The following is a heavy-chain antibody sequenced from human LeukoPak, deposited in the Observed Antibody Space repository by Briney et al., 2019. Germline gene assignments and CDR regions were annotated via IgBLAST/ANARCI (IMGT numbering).Heavy chain of an antibody. CDR2: IIPIFGKP. V-gene: IGHV1-69*01. D-gene: IGHD6-19*01. Sequence: ASVKVSCRASGGTFSRYVIHWVRQAPGQGLEWMGGIIPIFGKPKYAEKFQGRVTITADASTSIASMELSSLRSDDTAVYYCAMEPDPTYSSGWYWSWFDPRGQGTLFTVSS. J-gene: IGHJ5*02. CDR1: GGTFSRYV. CDR3: AMEPDPTYSSGWYWSWFDP.